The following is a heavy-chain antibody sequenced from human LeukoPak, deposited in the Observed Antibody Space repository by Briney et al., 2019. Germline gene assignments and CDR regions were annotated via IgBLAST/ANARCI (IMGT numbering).Heavy chain of an antibody. J-gene: IGHJ4*02. Sequence: PGGSLRLSCAASGFTFSSYGMHWVRQAPGKGLEWVAFIRYDGSNKYYADSVKGRFTISRDNSKNTLYLQVNSLRAEDTAVYYCAKPGQSLGYCSGGSCDFDYWGQGTLVTVSS. CDR3: AKPGQSLGYCSGGSCDFDY. D-gene: IGHD2-15*01. CDR1: GFTFSSYG. V-gene: IGHV3-30*02. CDR2: IRYDGSNK.